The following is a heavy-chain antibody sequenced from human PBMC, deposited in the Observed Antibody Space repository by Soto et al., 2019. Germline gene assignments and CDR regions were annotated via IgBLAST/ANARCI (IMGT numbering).Heavy chain of an antibody. J-gene: IGHJ6*02. Sequence: QVQLVQSGAEVKKPGASVKVSCKASGYTFTRAGISWVRQAPGQGLEWMGWISTYNGDTNYAQTYQGRVTMTTYTSTSPVHIEVRSLRSDDTAVSYCAREGVAPYYYYGKDVRGQVTPVTFSS. CDR3: AREGVAPYYYYGKDV. V-gene: IGHV1-18*01. CDR2: ISTYNGDT. CDR1: GYTFTRAG. D-gene: IGHD5-12*01.